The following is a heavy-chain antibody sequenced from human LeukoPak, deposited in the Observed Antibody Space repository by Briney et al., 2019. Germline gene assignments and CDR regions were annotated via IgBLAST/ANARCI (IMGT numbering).Heavy chain of an antibody. J-gene: IGHJ5*02. V-gene: IGHV3-64*01. D-gene: IGHD6-13*01. CDR1: GFTFSSYS. CDR2: ISSNGGST. CDR3: AREEQWFDP. Sequence: GGSLRLSCAASGFTFSSYSMNWVRQAPGKGLEYVSAISSNGGSTYYANSVKGRFTISRDNSKNTLYLQMGSLRAEDMAVYYCAREEQWFDPWGQGTLVTVSS.